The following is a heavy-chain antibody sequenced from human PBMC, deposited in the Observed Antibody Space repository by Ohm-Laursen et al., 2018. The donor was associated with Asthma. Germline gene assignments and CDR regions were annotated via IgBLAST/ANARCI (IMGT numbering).Heavy chain of an antibody. CDR3: ARGNYYGSGSYYDY. J-gene: IGHJ4*02. D-gene: IGHD3-10*01. V-gene: IGHV4-59*01. CDR2: IYYSGST. Sequence: GTLSLTWTVSGGSISSYYWSWIRQPPGKGLEWIGYIYYSGSTNYNPSLKSRVTISVDTSKNQFSLKLSSVTAADTAVYYCARGNYYGSGSYYDYWGQGTLVTVSS. CDR1: GGSISSYY.